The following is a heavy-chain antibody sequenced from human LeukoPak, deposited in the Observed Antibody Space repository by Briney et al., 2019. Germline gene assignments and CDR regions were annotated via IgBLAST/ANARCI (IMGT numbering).Heavy chain of an antibody. CDR3: ARDPGAYDSSGYSPGYYYGMNV. CDR2: IYSGGTT. CDR1: GFTVSSNC. V-gene: IGHV3-66*01. D-gene: IGHD3-22*01. J-gene: IGHJ6*02. Sequence: GGSLRLSCAASGFTVSSNCMNWVRQAPGKGLEWVSVIYSGGTTYYADSVKGRFTISRDNSKKTMYLQMNSLRADDTAVYYCARDPGAYDSSGYSPGYYYGMNVWGQGTTVSVSS.